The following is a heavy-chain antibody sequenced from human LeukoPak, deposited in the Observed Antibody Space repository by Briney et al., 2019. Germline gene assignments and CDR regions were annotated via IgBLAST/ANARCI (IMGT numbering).Heavy chain of an antibody. CDR1: GFTFSTYG. Sequence: GRSLTLSCAASGFTFSTYGMEWVRQAPGKGLEWVALIWYDGTNKYYIDSVKARFTISRDNPKNTLYLQMNSLRAEDTAVYYCAKAGGNSGYDNYYYMDVWGKGATVTVSS. V-gene: IGHV3-33*06. D-gene: IGHD5-12*01. CDR2: IWYDGTNK. J-gene: IGHJ6*03. CDR3: AKAGGNSGYDNYYYMDV.